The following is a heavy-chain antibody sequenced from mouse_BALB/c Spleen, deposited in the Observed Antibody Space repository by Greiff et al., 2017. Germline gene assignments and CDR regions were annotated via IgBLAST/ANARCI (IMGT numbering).Heavy chain of an antibody. CDR3: ARDYDEAMDY. V-gene: IGHV2-9*02. CDR2: IWAGGST. D-gene: IGHD2-12*01. J-gene: IGHJ4*01. CDR1: GFSLTSYG. Sequence: VKVVESGPGLVAPSQSLSITCTVSGFSLTSYGVHWVRQPPGKGLEWLGVIWAGGSTNYNSALMSRLSISKDNSKSQVFLKMNSLQTDDTAMYYCARDYDEAMDYWGQGTSVTVSS.